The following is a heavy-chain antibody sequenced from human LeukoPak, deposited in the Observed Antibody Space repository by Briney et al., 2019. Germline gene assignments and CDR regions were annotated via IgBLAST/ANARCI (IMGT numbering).Heavy chain of an antibody. J-gene: IGHJ4*02. CDR3: ARGIVVTDTFDY. CDR1: GYTFTSYG. CDR2: ISAYNGNT. Sequence: ASVKVSCKASGYTFTSYGIGWVRQAPGQGLEWMGWISAYNGNTNYAQKLQGRVTMTTDTSMSTAYMELRSLRSDDTAVYYCARGIVVTDTFDYWGQGTLVTVSS. V-gene: IGHV1-18*01. D-gene: IGHD2-21*02.